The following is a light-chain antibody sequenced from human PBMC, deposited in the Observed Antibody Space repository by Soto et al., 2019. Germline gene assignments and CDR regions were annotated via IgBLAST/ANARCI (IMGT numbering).Light chain of an antibody. CDR1: QSVSSY. V-gene: IGKV3-11*01. CDR3: QQRSNWPQIT. CDR2: EAS. Sequence: ELVLTQSPATLSSSPGDRATLSCRASQSVSSYLAWYQQKPGQAPRLLIYEASNRATGIPARFSGSGSGTDFTLTIGSLEPEDFAVYYCQQRSNWPQITVGQGTRLEIK. J-gene: IGKJ5*01.